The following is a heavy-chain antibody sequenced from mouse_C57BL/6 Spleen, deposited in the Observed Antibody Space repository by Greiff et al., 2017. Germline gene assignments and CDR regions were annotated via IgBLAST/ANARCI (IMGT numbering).Heavy chain of an antibody. D-gene: IGHD2-2*01. CDR3: ARLGGYEGLDYGAMDY. CDR2: IYPGSGSP. CDR1: GYTFTSYW. J-gene: IGHJ4*01. Sequence: QVQLQQPGAELVKPGASVKMSCKASGYTFTSYWITWVKQRPGQGLEWIGDIYPGSGSPNYNEKFKSKATLTVDTSSSTAYMQLSSLTSEDSAVFYCARLGGYEGLDYGAMDYWGQGTSVTVSS. V-gene: IGHV1-55*01.